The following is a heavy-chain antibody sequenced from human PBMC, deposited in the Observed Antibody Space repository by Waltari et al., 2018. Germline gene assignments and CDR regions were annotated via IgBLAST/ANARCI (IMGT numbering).Heavy chain of an antibody. Sequence: EVQLVQSGAEVKKPGESLKISCKGSGYTFNSYWIGWVRQMPGKGLEWMAIIFPGCSDSRYSPPFQGQVTISVDKSINTAYLQWDNLKTSDSAIYYCARSEVLATGNYYFDYWGQGTLVTVSS. CDR2: IFPGCSDS. J-gene: IGHJ4*02. V-gene: IGHV5-51*01. CDR1: GYTFNSYW. D-gene: IGHD5-12*01. CDR3: ARSEVLATGNYYFDY.